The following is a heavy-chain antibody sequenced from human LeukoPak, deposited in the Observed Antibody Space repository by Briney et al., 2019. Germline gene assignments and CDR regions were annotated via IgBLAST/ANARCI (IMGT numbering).Heavy chain of an antibody. CDR3: ARAGDSSGYYYGAFDI. D-gene: IGHD3-22*01. Sequence: ASVKVSCKASGYTFTGYYMHWVRQAPGQGLECIGRINPNSGGTNYAQKFQGRVTMTRDTSISTAYMELSRLRSDDTAVYYCARAGDSSGYYYGAFDIWGQGTMVTVSS. V-gene: IGHV1-2*06. CDR1: GYTFTGYY. J-gene: IGHJ3*02. CDR2: INPNSGGT.